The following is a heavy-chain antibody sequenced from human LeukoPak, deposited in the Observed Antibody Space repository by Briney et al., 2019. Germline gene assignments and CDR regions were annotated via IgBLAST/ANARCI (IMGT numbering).Heavy chain of an antibody. D-gene: IGHD5-18*01. CDR3: AREPVDTAMAYFDY. J-gene: IGHJ4*02. Sequence: PGGSLRLSCAASGFTFDDYGMSWVRQAPGKGLEWVSSISSSSSYIYYADSVKGRFTISRDNAKNSLYLQMNSLRAEDTAVYYCAREPVDTAMAYFDYWGQGALVTVSS. V-gene: IGHV3-21*01. CDR1: GFTFDDYG. CDR2: ISSSSSYI.